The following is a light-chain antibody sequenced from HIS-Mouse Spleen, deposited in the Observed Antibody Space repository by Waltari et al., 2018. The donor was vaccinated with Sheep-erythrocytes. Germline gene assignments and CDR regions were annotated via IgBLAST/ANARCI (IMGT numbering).Light chain of an antibody. Sequence: SALTQPASVSGSPGQSITISCTGTSSDCGSYNLVSWYQQHPGKAPKLRIYEGSKRPSGVSNRFSGSKSGNTASLTISGLQAEDEADYYCCSYAGSSTPWVFGGGTKLTVL. CDR2: EGS. V-gene: IGLV2-23*01. J-gene: IGLJ3*02. CDR3: CSYAGSSTPWV. CDR1: SSDCGSYNL.